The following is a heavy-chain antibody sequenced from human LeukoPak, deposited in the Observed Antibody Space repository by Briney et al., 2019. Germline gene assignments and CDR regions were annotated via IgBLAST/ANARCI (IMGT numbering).Heavy chain of an antibody. V-gene: IGHV1-46*01. Sequence: ASVKVSCKASGYTFTSYYMHWVRQAPGQGLEWMGIINPSGGSTSYAQKFQGRVTMTRDTSTSTVYMELSSLRSEDTAVYYCARVGIAVAGTVSWFDPWGQGTLVTVSS. D-gene: IGHD6-19*01. J-gene: IGHJ5*02. CDR2: INPSGGST. CDR1: GYTFTSYY. CDR3: ARVGIAVAGTVSWFDP.